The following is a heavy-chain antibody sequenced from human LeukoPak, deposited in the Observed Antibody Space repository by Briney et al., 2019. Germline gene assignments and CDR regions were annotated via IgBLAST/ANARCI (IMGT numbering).Heavy chain of an antibody. CDR2: IAYNENT. CDR3: ARAGVSGWYGEY. V-gene: IGHV4-59*01. Sequence: PSETLSLTCTVSGGSISGYYWKWIRQPPGKGLEWVGYIAYNENTNYSPSLKSRLTMSMDPSKNQFSLRLRSVTAADTAVYYCARAGVSGWYGEYWGQGILVTVSS. D-gene: IGHD6-19*01. CDR1: GGSISGYY. J-gene: IGHJ4*02.